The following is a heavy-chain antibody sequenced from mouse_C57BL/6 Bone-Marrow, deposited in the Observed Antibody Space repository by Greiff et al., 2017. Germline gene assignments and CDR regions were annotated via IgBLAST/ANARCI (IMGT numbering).Heavy chain of an antibody. Sequence: VKLQESGPGLVAPSQSLSITCTVSGFSLTSYGVDWVRQSPGKGLEWLGVIWGVGSTNYNSALKSRLSISKDNSKSQVFLKMNSLQTDDTAMYYCASDSLTPFAYWGQGTLVTVSA. CDR1: GFSLTSYG. CDR2: IWGVGST. V-gene: IGHV2-6*01. CDR3: ASDSLTPFAY. J-gene: IGHJ3*01. D-gene: IGHD6-2*01.